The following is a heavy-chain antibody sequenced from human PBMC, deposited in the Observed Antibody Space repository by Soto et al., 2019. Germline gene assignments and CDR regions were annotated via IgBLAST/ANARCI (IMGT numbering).Heavy chain of an antibody. V-gene: IGHV3-15*07. CDR1: GFTFNNAW. D-gene: IGHD2-21*02. Sequence: EVQLVESGGGLVKPGGSLRLSCAASGFTFNNAWMNWVRQAPGKGLEWVGRIKSKTDGGTTDYAAPVKGRFTISRDDSKNTLYLQMNSLKTEDTAVYYCTTAPYCGGDCPLVDWGQGTLVTVSS. CDR3: TTAPYCGGDCPLVD. J-gene: IGHJ4*02. CDR2: IKSKTDGGTT.